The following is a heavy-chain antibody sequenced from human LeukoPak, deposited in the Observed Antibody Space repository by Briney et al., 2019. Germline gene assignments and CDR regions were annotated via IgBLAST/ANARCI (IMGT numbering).Heavy chain of an antibody. CDR3: ARARTMYSSGWYQVVNFDY. Sequence: GGSLRLSCAASGFTFSSYSLNWVRQAPGKGLEWVSSISSSSSNIYYADSVKGRFTISRDNAKNSLYLQMNSLRAEDTAVYYCARARTMYSSGWYQVVNFDYWGQGTLVTVSS. CDR2: ISSSSSNI. D-gene: IGHD6-19*01. J-gene: IGHJ4*02. V-gene: IGHV3-21*01. CDR1: GFTFSSYS.